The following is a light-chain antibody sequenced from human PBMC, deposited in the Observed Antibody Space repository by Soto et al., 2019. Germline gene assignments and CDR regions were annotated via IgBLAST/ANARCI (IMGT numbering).Light chain of an antibody. CDR2: SNN. J-gene: IGLJ1*01. CDR3: AAWDDSMSGYV. Sequence: QSVLTQPPSASGTPGQRVTIACPGSSSNIGSNYVYWYQQLPGTAPKLLIYSNNQRPSGVPGRFSGSKSGTSASLAISGLRSEDEADYYCAAWDDSMSGYVFGTGTKVTVL. V-gene: IGLV1-47*02. CDR1: SSNIGSNY.